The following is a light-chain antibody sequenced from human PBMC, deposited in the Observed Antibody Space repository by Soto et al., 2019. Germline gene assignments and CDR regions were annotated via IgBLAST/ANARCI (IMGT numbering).Light chain of an antibody. CDR3: QQSYSTPPT. Sequence: DIQMTQSPSSLSASVGDRVTITCRASQSISSYLNWYQQKPGKAPKLLIYAASSLQSGVPSRFSGSGSGTDFTLTISSLQPEEFATDYCQQSYSTPPTFGGGTKVEIK. CDR2: AAS. CDR1: QSISSY. J-gene: IGKJ4*01. V-gene: IGKV1-39*01.